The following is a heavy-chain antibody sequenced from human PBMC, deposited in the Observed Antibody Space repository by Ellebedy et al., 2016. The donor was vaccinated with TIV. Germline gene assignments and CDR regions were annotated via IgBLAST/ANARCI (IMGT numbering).Heavy chain of an antibody. CDR1: GFTFSSYA. CDR2: ISGSGGST. Sequence: GESLKISCAASGFTFSSYAMSWVRQAPGKGLEWVSAISGSGGSTYYADSVKGRFTISRDNSKNTLYLQMNSLRAEDTAVYYCAKGSSSWYWVDYWGQGTLVTVSS. CDR3: AKGSSSWYWVDY. D-gene: IGHD6-13*01. J-gene: IGHJ4*02. V-gene: IGHV3-23*01.